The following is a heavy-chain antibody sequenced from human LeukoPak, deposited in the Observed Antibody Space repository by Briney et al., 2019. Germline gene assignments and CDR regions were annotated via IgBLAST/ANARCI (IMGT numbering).Heavy chain of an antibody. CDR3: VRGGYGFEGFVY. D-gene: IGHD5-12*01. CDR2: IYYSGTT. V-gene: IGHV4-39*01. CDR1: GGSISRTTHY. Sequence: SETLSLTCTVSGGSISRTTHYWGWIRQPPGKGLEWIGTIYYSGTTYYNPSLKSRVTISLDTSKNQFSVKLNSVTAADTSVYYCVRGGYGFEGFVYWGQGALVTVSP. J-gene: IGHJ4*02.